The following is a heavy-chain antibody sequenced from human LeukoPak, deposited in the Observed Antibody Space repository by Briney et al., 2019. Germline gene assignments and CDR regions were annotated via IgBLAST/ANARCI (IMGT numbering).Heavy chain of an antibody. D-gene: IGHD2-21*01. V-gene: IGHV1-2*02. CDR1: GYTFTGYY. CDR3: AKGVWSSPSPSDY. J-gene: IGHJ4*02. Sequence: ASVKVSCKASGYTFTGYYMHWVRQAPGQGLEWMGWINPNSGGTNYAQKFQGRVTMTRDTSISTAYMELSRLRSDDTAVYYCAKGVWSSPSPSDYWGQGTLVTVSS. CDR2: INPNSGGT.